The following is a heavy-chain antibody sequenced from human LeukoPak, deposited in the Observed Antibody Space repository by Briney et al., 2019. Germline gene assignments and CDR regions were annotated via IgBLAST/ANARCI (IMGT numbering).Heavy chain of an antibody. J-gene: IGHJ4*02. CDR3: ARGLFFYYGSGSYYSPVDY. CDR2: INHSGST. CDR1: GGSFSGYY. D-gene: IGHD3-10*01. Sequence: ETLSLTCAVYGGSFSGYYWSWIRQPPGKGLEWIGEINHSGSTNYNPSLKSRVTISVDTSKNQFSLKLSSVTAADTAVYYCARGLFFYYGSGSYYSPVDYWGQGTLVTVSS. V-gene: IGHV4-34*01.